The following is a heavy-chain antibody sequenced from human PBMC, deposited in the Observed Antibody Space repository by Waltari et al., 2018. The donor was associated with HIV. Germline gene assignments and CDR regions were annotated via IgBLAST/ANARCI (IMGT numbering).Heavy chain of an antibody. CDR2: VSQNGGV. Sequence: QVQLQQWGSGRLKESETLSLSCAIYGGAFSDSYRTLIRQSPQKGMGWIGEVSQNGGVKYNHSLKNRVSISVQTSKSQFVLTVTSLSASDTPVYYCARGTVIGGDVRFYYYYHGMDVWRQGTTVTVSS. CDR3: ARGTVIGGDVRFYYYYHGMDV. CDR1: GGAFSDSY. V-gene: IGHV4-34*02. D-gene: IGHD2-21*02. J-gene: IGHJ6*01.